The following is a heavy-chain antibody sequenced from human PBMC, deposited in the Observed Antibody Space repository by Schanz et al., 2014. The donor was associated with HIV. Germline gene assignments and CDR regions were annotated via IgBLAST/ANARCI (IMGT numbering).Heavy chain of an antibody. Sequence: EVQLLESGGGLVQPGGSLRLSCAASGFTFSNYAMSWVRQAPGKGLEWVSSISESGGRTYYADSVNGRFTISRDNSKNTLYLQMTTLSTEDTAVYYCAKPEYDSRGNSQSHFDYWGQGTLVTVSS. J-gene: IGHJ4*02. CDR1: GFTFSNYA. CDR2: ISESGGRT. V-gene: IGHV3-23*01. CDR3: AKPEYDSRGNSQSHFDY. D-gene: IGHD3-22*01.